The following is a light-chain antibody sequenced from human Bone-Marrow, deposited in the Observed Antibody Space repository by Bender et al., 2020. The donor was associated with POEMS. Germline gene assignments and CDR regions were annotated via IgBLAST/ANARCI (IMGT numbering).Light chain of an antibody. CDR3: ATWDDSLNGWV. Sequence: QSVLTQPPSASGTPGQRVTISCSGSSSKFGSYPVNWYQPLPGAAPKLAIFNNSQRPSGVPDRFSGSTSGTSASLATSRLLSDDEADFYCATWDDSLNGWVFGGGTKLSVL. V-gene: IGLV1-44*01. CDR1: SSKFGSYP. J-gene: IGLJ3*02. CDR2: NNS.